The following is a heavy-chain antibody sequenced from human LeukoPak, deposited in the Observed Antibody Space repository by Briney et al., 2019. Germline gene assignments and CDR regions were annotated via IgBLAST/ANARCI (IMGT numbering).Heavy chain of an antibody. D-gene: IGHD3-16*01. J-gene: IGHJ4*02. CDR3: ARGDWGGYFDY. CDR1: GMSLTDFQ. CDR2: INASGRT. Sequence: PSETLSLTCIVYGMSLTDFQWGWTRQSPGKGLEWIGEINASGRTNYNPSLKTSVFISRDTSKRQFSLNLTPVTAADTALYYCARGDWGGYFDYWGQGIQVTVSS. V-gene: IGHV4-34*01.